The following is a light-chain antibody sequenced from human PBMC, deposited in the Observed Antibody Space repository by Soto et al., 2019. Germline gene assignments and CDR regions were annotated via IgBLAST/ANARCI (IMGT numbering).Light chain of an antibody. V-gene: IGKV3-20*01. CDR3: HQYGLSPPYT. CDR2: GAS. J-gene: IGKJ3*01. CDR1: QSVSSSY. Sequence: EIVLTQSPGTPSLSPGERATLSCRASQSVSSSYLAWYQQKPGQAPRLLIYGASSRPTGIPDRFSGSGSGTDFTLTISRLEPEDFAVYYCHQYGLSPPYTFGPGTKVDIK.